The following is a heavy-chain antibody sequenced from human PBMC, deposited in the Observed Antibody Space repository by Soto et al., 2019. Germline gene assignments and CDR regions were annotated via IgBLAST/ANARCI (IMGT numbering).Heavy chain of an antibody. J-gene: IGHJ3*02. CDR3: ARGGDYGDRNAFDI. V-gene: IGHV3-33*01. Sequence: QVQLVESRGGVVQPGRSLRLSCEASGFTISSYGMHWVRQAPGKGLEWVAVIWHDGSFKYYVDSVKGRFTISRDNSKNTLFLQMNSLRAEDTAVYYCARGGDYGDRNAFDIWGQGTMVTVSP. CDR2: IWHDGSFK. D-gene: IGHD4-17*01. CDR1: GFTISSYG.